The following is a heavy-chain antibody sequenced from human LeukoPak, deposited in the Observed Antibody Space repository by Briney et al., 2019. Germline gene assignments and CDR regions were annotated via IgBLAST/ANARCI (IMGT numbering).Heavy chain of an antibody. J-gene: IGHJ4*02. CDR2: ISGSGGST. V-gene: IGHV3-23*01. D-gene: IGHD1-20*01. CDR1: GFTFSSYA. Sequence: PGGSLRLSCAASGFTFSSYAMSWDRQAPGKGLEWVSAISGSGGSTYYADSVKGRFTISRDNSKNTLYLQMNSLRAEDTAVYYCAKEGGDNWNAPFDYWAREPWSPSPQ. CDR3: AKEGGDNWNAPFDY.